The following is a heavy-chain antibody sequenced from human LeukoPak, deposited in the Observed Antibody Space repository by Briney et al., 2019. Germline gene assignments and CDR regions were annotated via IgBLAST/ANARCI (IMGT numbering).Heavy chain of an antibody. Sequence: ASVKVSCKASGYTFTSYGISWVRQAPGQGLEWMGWISAYNGNTNYAQKLQGRVTMTTDTSTSTAYMELGSLRSDDTAVYYCARDYDYDILTGYSDPFDYWGQGTLVTVSS. D-gene: IGHD3-9*01. CDR3: ARDYDYDILTGYSDPFDY. J-gene: IGHJ4*02. V-gene: IGHV1-18*01. CDR2: ISAYNGNT. CDR1: GYTFTSYG.